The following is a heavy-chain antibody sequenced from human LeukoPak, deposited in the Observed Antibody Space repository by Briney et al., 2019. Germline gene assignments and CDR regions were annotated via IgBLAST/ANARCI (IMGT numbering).Heavy chain of an antibody. Sequence: PGGSLRLSCAASGFTFSSYWMSWVRQAPGKGLEWVANIKHDGSEKYYVDSLKGRFTISRDNAKNSLYLQMNSLRAEDTAVYYCARDPEGLYYFDYWGQGTLVTVSS. CDR1: GFTFSSYW. CDR2: IKHDGSEK. J-gene: IGHJ4*02. CDR3: ARDPEGLYYFDY. V-gene: IGHV3-7*01.